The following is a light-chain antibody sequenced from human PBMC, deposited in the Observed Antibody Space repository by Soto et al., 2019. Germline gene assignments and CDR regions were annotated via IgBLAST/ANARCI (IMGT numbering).Light chain of an antibody. CDR2: KAS. CDR1: QTISSW. V-gene: IGKV1-5*03. Sequence: DIQMTQSPSTLSGSVGDRVTITCGASQTISSWLAWYQQKPGKAPKLLIYKASTLKSGVPSRFSGSGSGTEFTLTISRLEPEDFAVYYCQQYGSSPPTFGQGTRLENK. J-gene: IGKJ5*01. CDR3: QQYGSSPPT.